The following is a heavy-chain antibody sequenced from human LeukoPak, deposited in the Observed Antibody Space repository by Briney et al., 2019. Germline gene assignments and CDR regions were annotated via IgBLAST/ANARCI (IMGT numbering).Heavy chain of an antibody. J-gene: IGHJ6*02. Sequence: GGSLRLSCAASRFTFSSYAMHWVRQAPGKGLEWVAVISYDGSSKYYADSVKGRFTISRDNSKNTLYLQMNSLRAEDTAVYYCAKDPDYDFWSGPTYYYYGMDVWGQGTTVTVSS. D-gene: IGHD3-3*01. CDR1: RFTFSSYA. CDR2: ISYDGSSK. CDR3: AKDPDYDFWSGPTYYYYGMDV. V-gene: IGHV3-30-3*01.